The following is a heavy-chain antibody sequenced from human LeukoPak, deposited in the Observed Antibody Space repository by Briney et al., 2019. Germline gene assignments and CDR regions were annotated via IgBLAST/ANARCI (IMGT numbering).Heavy chain of an antibody. CDR3: ARTHIPQYDFWTASI. CDR2: ISSISTYR. V-gene: IGHV3-21*01. D-gene: IGHD3-3*01. Sequence: GGSLRLSCAASGFTFSSYAMIWVRQAPGKGPEWVSSISSISTYRHYADAVKGRFTISRDNTKNSLCLQMDSLRVEDTAVYYCARTHIPQYDFWTASIWGQGTLVAVPS. J-gene: IGHJ4*02. CDR1: GFTFSSYA.